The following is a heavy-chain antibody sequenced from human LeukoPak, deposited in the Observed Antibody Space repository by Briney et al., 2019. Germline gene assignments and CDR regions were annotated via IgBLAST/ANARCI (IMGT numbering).Heavy chain of an antibody. J-gene: IGHJ5*02. CDR2: IWYDGSNK. Sequence: GGSLRLSCAASGFTFSSYGMHWARQAPGKGLEWVAVIWYDGSNKYYADSVKGRFTISRDNSKNTLYLQMNSLRAEDTAVYYCARDGNNRCLGWFDPWGQGTLVTVSS. CDR1: GFTFSSYG. D-gene: IGHD2/OR15-2a*01. CDR3: ARDGNNRCLGWFDP. V-gene: IGHV3-33*01.